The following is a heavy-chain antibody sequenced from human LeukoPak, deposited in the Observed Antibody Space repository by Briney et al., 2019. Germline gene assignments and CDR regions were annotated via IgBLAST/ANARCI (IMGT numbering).Heavy chain of an antibody. D-gene: IGHD1-26*01. CDR1: GGSISSYY. J-gene: IGHJ6*02. CDR3: ARHGTSSYYYYAMDV. V-gene: IGHV4-59*08. CDR2: IYYSGNT. Sequence: SETLSLTCTVSGGSISSYYWSWIRQPPGKGLEWIGYIYYSGNTNYNPSLKGRVTMSIDRSKNQFSLKLTSVTAADTAVYYCARHGTSSYYYYAMDVWGQGTTVTVSS.